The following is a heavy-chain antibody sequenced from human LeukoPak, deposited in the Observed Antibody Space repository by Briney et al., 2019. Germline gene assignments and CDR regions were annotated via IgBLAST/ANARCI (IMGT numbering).Heavy chain of an antibody. J-gene: IGHJ4*02. CDR2: INPNSGGT. CDR1: GYTFAGYY. V-gene: IGHV1-2*02. CDR3: ARKGLNSSNWYYFDY. D-gene: IGHD6-13*01. Sequence: ASVKVSCKASGYTFAGYYMHWVRQAPGQGLEWMGWINPNSGGTNYAQKFQGRVTMTRDTSITTAYMELSSLTSDDTAVYYCARKGLNSSNWYYFDYWGQGTLVTVSS.